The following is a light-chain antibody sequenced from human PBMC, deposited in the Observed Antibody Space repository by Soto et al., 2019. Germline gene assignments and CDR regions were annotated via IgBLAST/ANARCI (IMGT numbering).Light chain of an antibody. CDR1: SSDVGGYNY. CDR2: EVT. Sequence: ASVSGSPGQSITISCSGTSSDVGGYNYVSWYQHHPGKAPKLLIYEVTNRPSGVSNRFSGSKSGNTASLTISGLQAEDEAAYYCKSYTSISTWVFGGGTKVTVL. V-gene: IGLV2-14*01. CDR3: KSYTSISTWV. J-gene: IGLJ3*02.